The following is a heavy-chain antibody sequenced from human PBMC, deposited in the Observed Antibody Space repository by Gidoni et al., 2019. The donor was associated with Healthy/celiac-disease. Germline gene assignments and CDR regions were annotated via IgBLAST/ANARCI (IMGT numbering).Heavy chain of an antibody. D-gene: IGHD6-19*01. CDR3: ARVGAVAGG. V-gene: IGHV3-21*01. Sequence: EVQLVGSGRGLVKPGGCLRLHWPASGFTFSSYSMNWVRQAQGKGLEWVSSIRSSGSNINYAASGKGRFTISRDNAKNSLYLQMNSLRAEDTAVYYCARVGAVAGGWGQGTLVTVSS. CDR2: IRSSGSNI. CDR1: GFTFSSYS. J-gene: IGHJ4*02.